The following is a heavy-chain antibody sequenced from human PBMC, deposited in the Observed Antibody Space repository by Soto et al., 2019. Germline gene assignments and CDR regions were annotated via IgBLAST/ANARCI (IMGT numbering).Heavy chain of an antibody. V-gene: IGHV3-23*01. D-gene: IGHD3-9*01. Sequence: LESGGDVVQPGGSLRLSCAASGFTLGKYTMGWVRQAPGKGLEWVAESYSTGGTEYADSVKGRFTISRDNSKNTLFLQMNSLGVEDTALYYCARDREPDGIWTFDSWGQGTLVTVSS. J-gene: IGHJ4*02. CDR1: GFTLGKYT. CDR3: ARDREPDGIWTFDS. CDR2: SYSTGGT.